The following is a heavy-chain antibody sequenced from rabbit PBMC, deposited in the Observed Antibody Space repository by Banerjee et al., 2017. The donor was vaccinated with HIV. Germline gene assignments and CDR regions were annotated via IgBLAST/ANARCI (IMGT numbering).Heavy chain of an antibody. Sequence: QEQLVESGGGLVKPEGSLKLSCTASGFSFSNKAVMCWVRQAPGKGLEWIACINAVTGKAVYASWAKGRFTISKTSSNTVTLQMTSLTAADTATYFCARDERDAAHGGYGYGGFDLWGPGTLVTVS. D-gene: IGHD6-1*01. CDR1: GFSFSNKAV. J-gene: IGHJ4*01. V-gene: IGHV1S45*01. CDR3: ARDERDAAHGGYGYGGFDL. CDR2: INAVTGKA.